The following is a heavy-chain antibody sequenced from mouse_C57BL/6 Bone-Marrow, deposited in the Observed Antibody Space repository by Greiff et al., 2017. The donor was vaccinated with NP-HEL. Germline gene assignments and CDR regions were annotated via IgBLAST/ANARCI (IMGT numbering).Heavy chain of an antibody. D-gene: IGHD2-5*01. V-gene: IGHV1-74*01. J-gene: IGHJ2*01. CDR3: AIRVSYYSTLDY. Sequence: QVHVKQPGAELVKPGASVKVSCKASGYTFTSYWMHWVKQRPGQGLEWIGRIHPSDSDTNYNQKFKGKATLTVDKSSSTAYMQLSSLTSEDSAVYYCAIRVSYYSTLDYWGQGTTLTVSS. CDR2: IHPSDSDT. CDR1: GYTFTSYW.